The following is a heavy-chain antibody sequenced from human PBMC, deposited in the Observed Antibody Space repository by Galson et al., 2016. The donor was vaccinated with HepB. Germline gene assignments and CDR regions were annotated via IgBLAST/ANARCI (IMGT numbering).Heavy chain of an antibody. Sequence: SVKVSCKASGGTFSSYAISWVRQAPGQGLEWMGGIIPIFATSDYAQRFQGRVTITADESTSTAYMELSGLRSEDSAVYYCGREAAITGTPFDYWGQGTLVTVSS. D-gene: IGHD1-7*01. CDR3: GREAAITGTPFDY. CDR2: IIPIFATS. CDR1: GGTFSSYA. J-gene: IGHJ4*02. V-gene: IGHV1-69*13.